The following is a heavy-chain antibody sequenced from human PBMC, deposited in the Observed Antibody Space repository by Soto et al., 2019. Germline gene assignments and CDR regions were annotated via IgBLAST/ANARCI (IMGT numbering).Heavy chain of an antibody. J-gene: IGHJ4*02. V-gene: IGHV3-73*01. CDR3: TRQLTVTGPLDY. CDR1: GFPFSGSA. Sequence: GGSLRLSSAASGFPFSGSAMHWVRQASGKGLEWVGRIRSKANSYATAYAASVKGRFTISRDDSKNTAYLQMNSLKTEDTAVYYCTRQLTVTGPLDYWGQGTLVTVSS. D-gene: IGHD4-4*01. CDR2: IRSKANSYAT.